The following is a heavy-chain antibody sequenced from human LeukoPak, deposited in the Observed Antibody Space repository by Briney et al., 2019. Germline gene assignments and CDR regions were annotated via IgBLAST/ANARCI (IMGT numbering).Heavy chain of an antibody. Sequence: SETLSLTCTVFGGSISSYYWSWIRQPPGKGLEWIGYIYYSGSTNYNPSLKSRVTISVDTSKNQFSLKLSSVTAADTAVYYCARVDIVATIPLSDAFDIWGQGTMVTVSS. V-gene: IGHV4-59*01. J-gene: IGHJ3*02. CDR3: ARVDIVATIPLSDAFDI. CDR1: GGSISSYY. CDR2: IYYSGST. D-gene: IGHD5-12*01.